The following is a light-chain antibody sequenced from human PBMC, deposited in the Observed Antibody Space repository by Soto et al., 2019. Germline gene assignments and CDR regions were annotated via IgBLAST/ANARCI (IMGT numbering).Light chain of an antibody. CDR3: AAWDDSLNGPV. CDR2: SNN. J-gene: IGLJ3*02. Sequence: QSVLTQPPSASGTPVQRVTISCSGSSSNIGSNTVNWYQQLPGTAPKLLIYSNNQRPSGVPDRFSGSKSGTSASLAISGLQSEDEADYYCAAWDDSLNGPVFGGGNKLTVL. CDR1: SSNIGSNT. V-gene: IGLV1-44*01.